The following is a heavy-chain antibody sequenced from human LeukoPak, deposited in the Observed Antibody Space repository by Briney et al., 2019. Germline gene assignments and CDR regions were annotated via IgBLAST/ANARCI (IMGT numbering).Heavy chain of an antibody. Sequence: GASVKVSCKASGYTFTSYDINWVRQATGQGLEWMGWMNPNSGNTGYAQKFQGRVTMTRNTSISTAYMELSSLRSEDTAVYYCARSDSKGYYIANWFDPWGQGTLVTVSS. D-gene: IGHD3-3*01. CDR3: ARSDSKGYYIANWFDP. CDR2: MNPNSGNT. CDR1: GYTFTSYD. V-gene: IGHV1-8*01. J-gene: IGHJ5*02.